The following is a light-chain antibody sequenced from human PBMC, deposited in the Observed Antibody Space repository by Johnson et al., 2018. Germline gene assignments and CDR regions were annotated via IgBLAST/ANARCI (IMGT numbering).Light chain of an antibody. CDR2: ENN. Sequence: QSVLTQPPSVSAAPGQKVTISCSGSSSNIGNNYVSSYQQLPGTAPKLLIYENNKRPSGIPDRFSGSKSGTSATLGITGLQTGDEADYYCGTWDGSLSAGNVCGTGTKVTVL. CDR3: GTWDGSLSAGNV. J-gene: IGLJ1*01. CDR1: SSNIGNNY. V-gene: IGLV1-51*02.